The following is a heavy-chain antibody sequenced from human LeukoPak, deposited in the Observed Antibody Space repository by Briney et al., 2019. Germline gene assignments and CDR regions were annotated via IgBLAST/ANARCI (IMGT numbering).Heavy chain of an antibody. D-gene: IGHD3-3*01. CDR3: TRTKKLGWLSPYYNSIDV. CDR1: GGSISSNIYY. Sequence: SETLSLTCTVSGGSISSNIYYWGWIRQPPGKRLEWIGNIHYSGSTYYHPSLKSRVTMSVDTSKTQLSLKMTSVTAADTAVYYCTRTKKLGWLSPYYNSIDVWGKGTTVTASS. CDR2: IHYSGST. J-gene: IGHJ6*03. V-gene: IGHV4-39*01.